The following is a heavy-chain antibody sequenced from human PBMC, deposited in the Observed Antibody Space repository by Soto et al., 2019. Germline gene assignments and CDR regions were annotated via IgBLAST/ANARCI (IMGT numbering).Heavy chain of an antibody. Sequence: GGSLRLSCAASGFTFSSYGMHWVRQAPGKGLEWVAVISYDGSNKYYADSVKGRFTISRDNSKNTLYLQMNSLRAEDTAVYYCAKERLLWFGESYGMDAWGQGTTVTVSS. CDR1: GFTFSSYG. J-gene: IGHJ6*02. CDR3: AKERLLWFGESYGMDA. V-gene: IGHV3-30*18. CDR2: ISYDGSNK. D-gene: IGHD3-10*01.